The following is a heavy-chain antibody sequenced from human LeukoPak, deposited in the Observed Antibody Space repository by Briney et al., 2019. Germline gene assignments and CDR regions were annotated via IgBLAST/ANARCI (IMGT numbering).Heavy chain of an antibody. Sequence: SGTLSLTCAVSGVSITNNNWWSWVRQPPGKGLEWIEEIFHSGTTNYNPSLKSRVTISVDTSKNQFSLKLSSVTAADTAVYYCARDRLARAIHSGSYHDAFDIWGQGTMVTVSS. V-gene: IGHV4-4*02. CDR2: IFHSGTT. CDR3: ARDRLARAIHSGSYHDAFDI. J-gene: IGHJ3*02. CDR1: GVSITNNNW. D-gene: IGHD1-26*01.